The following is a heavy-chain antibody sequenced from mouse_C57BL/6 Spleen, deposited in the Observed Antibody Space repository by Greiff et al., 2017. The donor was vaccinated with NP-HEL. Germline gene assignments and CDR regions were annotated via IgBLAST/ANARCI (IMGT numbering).Heavy chain of an antibody. CDR1: GYAFSSYW. D-gene: IGHD3-1*01. CDR2: IYPGDGDT. Sequence: VKLVESGAELVKPGASVKISCKASGYAFSSYWMNWVKQRPGKGLEWIGQIYPGDGDTNYNGKFKGKATLTADKSSSTAYMQLSSLTSEDSAVYFCARSGEYYFDYWGQGTTLTVSS. J-gene: IGHJ2*01. CDR3: ARSGEYYFDY. V-gene: IGHV1-80*01.